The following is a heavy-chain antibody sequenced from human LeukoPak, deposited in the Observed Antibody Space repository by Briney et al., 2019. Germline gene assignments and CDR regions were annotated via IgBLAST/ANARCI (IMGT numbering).Heavy chain of an antibody. V-gene: IGHV4-34*01. CDR3: ARGRIAKIVVVHSFSYGMDV. CDR1: GGSFTDYF. Sequence: PSETLSLTCTVYGGSFTDYFWTWIRQSPGKGREWSGEINDYTGDTNYNPSLNSRVSISLEKSKNQFSLELRSVTTADTAVYYCARGRIAKIVVVHSFSYGMDVWGQGTTVTVSS. CDR2: INDYTGDT. D-gene: IGHD3-22*01. J-gene: IGHJ6*02.